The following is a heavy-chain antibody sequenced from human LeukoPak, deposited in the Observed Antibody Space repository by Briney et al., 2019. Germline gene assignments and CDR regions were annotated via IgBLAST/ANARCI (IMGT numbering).Heavy chain of an antibody. D-gene: IGHD3-3*01. V-gene: IGHV4-31*03. Sequence: SGTLSLTCTVSGGSISSGGYYWSWIRQPPGKGLEWIGYIYYSGRTYYNPSLKSRVTISVNTSKNQFSLKLSSVTAADTAVYYCARAGGFFSPFGYWGQGTLVTVSS. CDR3: ARAGGFFSPFGY. J-gene: IGHJ4*02. CDR2: IYYSGRT. CDR1: GGSISSGGYY.